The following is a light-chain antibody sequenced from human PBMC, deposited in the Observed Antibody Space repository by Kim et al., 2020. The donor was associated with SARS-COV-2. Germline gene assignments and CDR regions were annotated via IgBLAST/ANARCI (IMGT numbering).Light chain of an antibody. CDR2: QDS. CDR3: QAWDSSTYV. CDR1: KLGDKY. V-gene: IGLV3-1*01. Sequence: SYELTQPPSVSVSPGQTASITCSGDKLGDKYACWYQQKPGQSPVLVIYQDSKRPSGIPERFSGSNSGNTATLTISGTQAMDEADYYCQAWDSSTYVFGTGTRFTFL. J-gene: IGLJ1*01.